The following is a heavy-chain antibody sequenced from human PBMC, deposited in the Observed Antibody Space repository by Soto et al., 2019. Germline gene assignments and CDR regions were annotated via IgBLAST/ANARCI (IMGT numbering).Heavy chain of an antibody. J-gene: IGHJ5*02. Sequence: EVQLVESGGGLIKPGGSLRLSCAGSGFIFSDYEMNWVRQVPGKGLEWISYISISGTIIHYADSVKGRFTISRDNAKNSVYLQMNSLRVEDTAIYYCAREGGFDSFYPWGQGTLGTVSS. V-gene: IGHV3-48*03. CDR2: ISISGTII. CDR3: AREGGFDSFYP. CDR1: GFIFSDYE.